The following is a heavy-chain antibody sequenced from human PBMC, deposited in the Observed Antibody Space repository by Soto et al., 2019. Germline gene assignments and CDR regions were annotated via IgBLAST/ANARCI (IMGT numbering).Heavy chain of an antibody. D-gene: IGHD2-2*01. V-gene: IGHV1-69*06. CDR2: IIPIFGTA. Sequence: SVKVSCKASGGTFSSYAISWVRQAPLQVLEWMGGIIPIFGTANYAQKFQGRVTITADKSTSTAYMELSSLRSEDTAVYYCERGEADPLGVVSYYYYGMDVWGQ. CDR1: GGTFSSYA. J-gene: IGHJ6*02. CDR3: ERGEADPLGVVSYYYYGMDV.